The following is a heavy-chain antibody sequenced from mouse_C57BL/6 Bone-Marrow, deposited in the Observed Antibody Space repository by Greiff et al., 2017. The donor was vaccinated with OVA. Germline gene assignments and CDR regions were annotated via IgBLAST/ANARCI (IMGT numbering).Heavy chain of an antibody. CDR3: ARTRTGYYAMDY. CDR1: GFTFSSYA. CDR2: ISDGGSYT. V-gene: IGHV5-4*03. J-gene: IGHJ4*01. Sequence: EVMLVESGGGLVKPGGSLKLSCAASGFTFSSYAMSWVRQTPEKRLEWVATISDGGSYTYYPDNVKGRFTISRDNAKNNLYLQMSHLKSEDTAMYYCARTRTGYYAMDYWGQGTSVTVSS. D-gene: IGHD4-1*01.